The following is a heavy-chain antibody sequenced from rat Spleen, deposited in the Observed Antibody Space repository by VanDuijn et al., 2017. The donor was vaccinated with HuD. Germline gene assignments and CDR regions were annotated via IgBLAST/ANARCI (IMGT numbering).Heavy chain of an antibody. V-gene: IGHV5-22*01. Sequence: EVQLVESGGGLVQPGRSLKLSCVVSGVTFSDYYMAWVRQAPKKGLEWVASISYEGSSTYYGDSVKGRFTISRDNAKSTLYLQMNSLQTEDTAIYFCTRAGYGGYTAWGQGVMVTVSS. CDR3: TRAGYGGYTA. CDR2: ISYEGSST. CDR1: GVTFSDYY. J-gene: IGHJ2*01. D-gene: IGHD1-11*01.